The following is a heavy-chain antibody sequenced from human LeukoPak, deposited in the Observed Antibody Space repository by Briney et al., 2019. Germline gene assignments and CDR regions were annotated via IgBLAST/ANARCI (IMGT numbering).Heavy chain of an antibody. V-gene: IGHV3-23*01. Sequence: GGSLRLSCAASGFTFSSYAVSWVRQAPGKGLEWVSAISGSGGSTYYADSVKGRFTISRDNSKNTLYLQMNSLRAEDTAVYYCAKISSYLVMRAAYQQRFDPWGQGTLVTVSS. D-gene: IGHD3-9*01. CDR3: AKISSYLVMRAAYQQRFDP. CDR2: ISGSGGST. CDR1: GFTFSSYA. J-gene: IGHJ5*02.